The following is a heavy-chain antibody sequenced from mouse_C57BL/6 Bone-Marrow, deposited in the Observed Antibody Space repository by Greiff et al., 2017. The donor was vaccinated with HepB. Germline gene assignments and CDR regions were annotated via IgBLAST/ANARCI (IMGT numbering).Heavy chain of an antibody. CDR2: ISDGGSYT. V-gene: IGHV5-4*03. Sequence: EVMLVESGGGLVKPGGSLKLSCAASGFTFSSYAMSWVRQTPEKRLEWVATISDGGSYTYYPDNVKGRFTISRDNAKNNLYLQMSHLKSEDTAMYYCARRYDGYYDYAMDYWGQGTSVTVSS. CDR1: GFTFSSYA. D-gene: IGHD2-3*01. J-gene: IGHJ4*01. CDR3: ARRYDGYYDYAMDY.